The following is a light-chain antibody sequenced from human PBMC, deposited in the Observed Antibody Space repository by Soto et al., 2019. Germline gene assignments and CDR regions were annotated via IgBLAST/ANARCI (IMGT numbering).Light chain of an antibody. CDR2: VAS. V-gene: IGKV1-5*01. CDR1: QNIGRF. J-gene: IGKJ1*01. Sequence: DIQMTQSPSSLAASVGGRFTIACRASQNIGRFLNWHQQKPGKAPNVLINVASTLRSGVPSRFSGSGSGTEFTLTISSLQPDDFATYYCQQYKSYWTFGQGTKVDI. CDR3: QQYKSYWT.